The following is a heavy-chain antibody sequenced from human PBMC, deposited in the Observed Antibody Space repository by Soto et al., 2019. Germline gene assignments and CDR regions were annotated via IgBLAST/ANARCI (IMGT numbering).Heavy chain of an antibody. J-gene: IGHJ6*02. CDR1: GFPISSTYS. CDR3: ARVTMVIRDSDHFGVDV. CDR2: ISHSGTT. V-gene: IGHV4-38-2*02. Sequence: SETLSLTCLVSGFPISSTYSWGWIRQPPGKGLEWIGSISHSGTTSYSPSLTSRVSISVDTSRNQVSLKLTSVTAADTAVYFCARVTMVIRDSDHFGVDVWGHGTTVTVSS. D-gene: IGHD4-17*01.